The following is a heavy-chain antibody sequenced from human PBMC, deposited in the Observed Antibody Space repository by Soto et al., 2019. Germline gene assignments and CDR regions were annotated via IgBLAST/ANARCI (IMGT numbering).Heavy chain of an antibody. CDR3: ARDVHHWWGYATGGFDY. Sequence: QIQLVRSGPEVKKAGASVRLSCKASGYSFVSHGISWVRQAPAQGLEWMAWIGPYKGGTKYAQRLQGRVTVTSDRHTSSVYMELRILGPDDTAVYYCARDVHHWWGYATGGFDYWGQGTLVAVSS. V-gene: IGHV1-18*04. D-gene: IGHD2-8*02. J-gene: IGHJ4*02. CDR2: IGPYKGGT. CDR1: GYSFVSHG.